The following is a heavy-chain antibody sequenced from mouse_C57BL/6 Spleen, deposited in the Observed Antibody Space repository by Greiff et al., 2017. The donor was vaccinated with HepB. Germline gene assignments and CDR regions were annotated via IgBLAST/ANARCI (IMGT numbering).Heavy chain of an antibody. CDR3: AISGDSPRWYFDV. CDR1: GYTFTSYW. Sequence: QVQLQQSGAELVKPGASVKVSCKASGYTFTSYWMHWVKQRPGQGLEWIGRIHPANSDTNYNQKFKGKATLTADTSSSTAYMQLSSLTAEDSAVYYCAISGDSPRWYFDVWGTGTTVTVSS. V-gene: IGHV1-74*01. J-gene: IGHJ1*03. D-gene: IGHD2-13*01. CDR2: IHPANSDT.